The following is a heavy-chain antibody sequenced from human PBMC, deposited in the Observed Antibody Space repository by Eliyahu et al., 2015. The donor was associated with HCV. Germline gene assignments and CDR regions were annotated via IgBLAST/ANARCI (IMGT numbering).Heavy chain of an antibody. CDR1: GFSLTTRTMR. CDR2: VDWDDEK. D-gene: IGHD1-26*01. J-gene: IGHJ4*02. Sequence: QVTLKESGPALVKPTQTLTLTCAFSGFSLTTRTMRLSWIRQPPGKALEWLARVDWDDEKFYRPYLKNSVTISRDTSKNQVVLTMANVGPEDTATYYCARMSGTFVFDYWGQGILVTVSS. CDR3: ARMSGTFVFDY. V-gene: IGHV2-70*04.